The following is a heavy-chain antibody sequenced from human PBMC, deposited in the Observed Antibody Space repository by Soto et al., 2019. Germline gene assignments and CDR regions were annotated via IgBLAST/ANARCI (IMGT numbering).Heavy chain of an antibody. CDR1: GGSISSYY. Sequence: QVQLQESGPGLVKPSETLSLTCTVSGGSISSYYWTWIRQPPGKGLEWIGYINYRGSTNYNAPLRSRVTISIDTSKDQSPRTMNSLTAADTCVYYCARQAVRYFDWGDAFDIRGQGTMATVSS. J-gene: IGHJ3*02. D-gene: IGHD3-9*01. CDR2: INYRGST. V-gene: IGHV4-59*08. CDR3: ARQAVRYFDWGDAFDI.